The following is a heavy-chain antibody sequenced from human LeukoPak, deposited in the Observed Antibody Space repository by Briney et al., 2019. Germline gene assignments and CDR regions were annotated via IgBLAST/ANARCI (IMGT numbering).Heavy chain of an antibody. D-gene: IGHD2-2*01. CDR1: GYTFTSYD. CDR3: AREALESCTSCYSLFSWFDP. V-gene: IGHV1-8*03. Sequence: ASAKVSCKASGYTFTSYDINWVRQATGQGLEWMGWMNPNSGNTGYAQKFQGRVTITRNTSISTAYMELSSLRSEDTAVYYCAREALESCTSCYSLFSWFDPWGQGTLVTVSS. J-gene: IGHJ5*02. CDR2: MNPNSGNT.